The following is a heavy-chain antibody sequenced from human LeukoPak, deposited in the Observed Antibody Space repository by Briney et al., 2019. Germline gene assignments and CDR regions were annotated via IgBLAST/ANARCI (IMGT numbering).Heavy chain of an antibody. CDR3: AKDEVYDSSGFLDY. D-gene: IGHD3-22*01. V-gene: IGHV3-9*01. CDR2: ISWNSGSI. Sequence: PGGSLRLSCAASGFTFDDYAMHWVRQAPGKGLEWVSGISWNSGSIGYADSVKGRFTISRDNSKNTLYLQMNSLRAEDTAVYYCAKDEVYDSSGFLDYWGQGTLVTVSS. CDR1: GFTFDDYA. J-gene: IGHJ4*02.